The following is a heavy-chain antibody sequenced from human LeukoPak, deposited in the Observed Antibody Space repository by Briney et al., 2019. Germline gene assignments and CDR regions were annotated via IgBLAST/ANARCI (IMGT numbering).Heavy chain of an antibody. CDR3: ARRRVTRPINY. CDR1: GGSFSGYY. Sequence: SETLSLTCAVYGGSFSGYYWSWIRQPPGKGLEWIGEINHSGSTNYNPSLKSRVTISVDTSKNQFSLKLSSVTAADTAVYYCARRRVTRPINYWGQGTLVTVSS. V-gene: IGHV4-34*01. J-gene: IGHJ4*02. CDR2: INHSGST. D-gene: IGHD3-3*01.